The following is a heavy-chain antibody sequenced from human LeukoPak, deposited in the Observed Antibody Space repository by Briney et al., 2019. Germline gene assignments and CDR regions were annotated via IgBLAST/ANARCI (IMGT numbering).Heavy chain of an antibody. CDR3: ARAHHSSSWYSYWYFDL. V-gene: IGHV3-21*01. CDR1: GFTFSSYS. J-gene: IGHJ2*01. Sequence: GGSLRLSCAASGFTFSSYSMNWVRQAPGKGLEWVSSISSSSSYIYYADSVKGRFTISRENAKNSLYLQMNSLRAEDTAVYYCARAHHSSSWYSYWYFDLWGRGTLVTVSS. D-gene: IGHD6-13*01. CDR2: ISSSSSYI.